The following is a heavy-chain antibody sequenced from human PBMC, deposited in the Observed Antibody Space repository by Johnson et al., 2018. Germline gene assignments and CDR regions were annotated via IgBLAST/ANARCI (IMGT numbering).Heavy chain of an antibody. J-gene: IGHJ4*02. CDR1: GFTFNNYG. V-gene: IGHV3-30*03. CDR2: ISSDGSNK. Sequence: VQLVESGGGVVQPGRSLRLSCAASGFTFNNYGMHWVRQASGKGLEWVALISSDGSNKYYADSVKGRFTISRDNSKNTLYLQMNSLGAEDTAVYYWARESDIVVVPAGTVLWGQGTLVTVSS. CDR3: ARESDIVVVPAGTVL. D-gene: IGHD2-2*01.